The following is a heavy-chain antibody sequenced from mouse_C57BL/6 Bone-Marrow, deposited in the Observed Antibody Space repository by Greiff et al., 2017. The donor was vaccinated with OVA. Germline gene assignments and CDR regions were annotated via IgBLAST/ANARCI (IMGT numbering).Heavy chain of an antibody. Sequence: VKLEESGPGLVAPSQSLSITCTVSGFSLTSYGVHWVRQPPGKGLEWLVVIWSDGSPTYNSALKSRLSISKDNSKSQVFLKMNSLQTDDTAMYYCARQDKEYWYFDVWGTGTTVTVSS. V-gene: IGHV2-6-1*01. J-gene: IGHJ1*03. CDR3: ARQDKEYWYFDV. CDR1: GFSLTSYG. D-gene: IGHD1-3*01. CDR2: IWSDGSP.